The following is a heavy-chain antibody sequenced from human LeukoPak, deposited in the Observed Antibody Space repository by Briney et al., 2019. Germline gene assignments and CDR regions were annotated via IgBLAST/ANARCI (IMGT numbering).Heavy chain of an antibody. Sequence: SETLSLTCAVYGGSFSGYYWSWIRQPPGKGLEWIGEINHSGSTNYNPSLKSRVTISVDTSKNQFSLKLSSVTAADTAVYYCVRVKVGGLDYWGQGTLVTVSS. CDR2: INHSGST. CDR1: GGSFSGYY. J-gene: IGHJ4*02. V-gene: IGHV4-34*01. CDR3: VRVKVGGLDY.